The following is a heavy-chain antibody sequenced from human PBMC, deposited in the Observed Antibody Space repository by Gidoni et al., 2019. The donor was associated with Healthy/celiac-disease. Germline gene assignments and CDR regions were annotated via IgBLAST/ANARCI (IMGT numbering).Heavy chain of an antibody. CDR1: GGSFSGYY. J-gene: IGHJ4*02. CDR2: INHSGST. D-gene: IGHD4-17*01. V-gene: IGHV4-34*01. Sequence: QVQLQQWGAGLLKPSETLSLTCAVYGGSFSGYYWSWIRQPPGKGLEWIGEINHSGSTNYNPSLKSRVTISVDTSKNQFSLKLSSVTAADTAVYYCASRAHVVLRCWGQGTLVTVSS. CDR3: ASRAHVVLRC.